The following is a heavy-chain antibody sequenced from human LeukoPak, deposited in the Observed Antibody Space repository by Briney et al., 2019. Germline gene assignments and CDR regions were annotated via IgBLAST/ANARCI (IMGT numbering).Heavy chain of an antibody. J-gene: IGHJ4*02. Sequence: GGSLRVSCAGTGMTSSNYGMRLVREAPGKGLEWVAGISGSGGRTNYADAVKGRFTISRDNAKNTLFLQMNSLRVEDTAVYFCAKRGVVIRVILVGFHKEAYYFDSWGQGALVTVSS. CDR3: AKRGVVIRVILVGFHKEAYYFDS. V-gene: IGHV3-23*01. CDR1: GMTSSNYG. D-gene: IGHD3-22*01. CDR2: ISGSGGRT.